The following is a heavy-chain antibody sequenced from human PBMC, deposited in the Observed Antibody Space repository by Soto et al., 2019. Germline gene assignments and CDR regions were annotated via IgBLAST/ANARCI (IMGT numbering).Heavy chain of an antibody. CDR1: GFTFSSYA. Sequence: GGSLRLSCAASGFTFSSYAMHWVRQAPGKGLEWVAVISYDGSNKYYADSVKGRFTISRDNSKNTLYLQMNSLRAEDTAVYYCVFVATVTSRFNPWGQGTLVTVSS. CDR2: ISYDGSNK. J-gene: IGHJ5*02. V-gene: IGHV3-30-3*01. D-gene: IGHD4-4*01. CDR3: VFVATVTSRFNP.